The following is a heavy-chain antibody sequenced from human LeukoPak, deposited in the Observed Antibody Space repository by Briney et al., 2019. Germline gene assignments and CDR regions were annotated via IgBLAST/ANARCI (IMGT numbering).Heavy chain of an antibody. D-gene: IGHD6-13*01. Sequence: GGSLRLSCAASGFTFSSYWMHWVRQAPGKGLVWVSRIDSDGSSTSYADSVKGRFTISRDNAKNTLYLQMNSLRAEDTAVYYCARDRSLLGYSSSWGFDPWGQGTLVTVSS. CDR1: GFTFSSYW. V-gene: IGHV3-74*01. J-gene: IGHJ5*02. CDR2: IDSDGSST. CDR3: ARDRSLLGYSSSWGFDP.